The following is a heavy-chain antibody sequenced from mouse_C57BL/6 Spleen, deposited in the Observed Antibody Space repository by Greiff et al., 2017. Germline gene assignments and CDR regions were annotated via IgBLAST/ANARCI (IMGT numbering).Heavy chain of an antibody. CDR1: GYTFTSYG. D-gene: IGHD1-1*01. J-gene: IGHJ1*03. CDR2: IYPRSGNT. Sequence: QVQLQQSGAELARPGASVKLSCKASGYTFTSYGISWVKQRTGPGLEWIGEIYPRSGNTYYNEKFKGKATLTADKSSSTAYMELRSLASEDSAVYFCARGGDLLLRTGYFDVWGTGTTVTVSS. V-gene: IGHV1-81*01. CDR3: ARGGDLLLRTGYFDV.